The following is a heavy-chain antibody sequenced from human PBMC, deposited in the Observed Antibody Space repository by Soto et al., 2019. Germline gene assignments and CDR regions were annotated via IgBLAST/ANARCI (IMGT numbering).Heavy chain of an antibody. D-gene: IGHD6-19*01. Sequence: GESLKISCKVSGDSFTHYWIGWVRQMPGKGLEWMGLIYPGDSDTTYSPTFQGQVTFSVDKSVSSVYLQWSSLKASDSAMYYCARCGIAVGGRGAFDIWGQGTMV. CDR3: ARCGIAVGGRGAFDI. J-gene: IGHJ3*02. V-gene: IGHV5-51*01. CDR2: IYPGDSDT. CDR1: GDSFTHYW.